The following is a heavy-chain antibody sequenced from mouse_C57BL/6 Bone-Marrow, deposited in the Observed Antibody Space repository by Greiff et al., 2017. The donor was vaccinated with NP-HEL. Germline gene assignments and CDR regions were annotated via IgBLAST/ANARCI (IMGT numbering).Heavy chain of an antibody. Sequence: EVQLQQSGAELVRPGASVKLSCTASGFNIKDDYMHWVKQRPEQGLEWIGWIDPENGDTEYASKFQGKATITADTSSNTAYLQFSSLTSEDTAVYYCTTTATVVAKEPYWYFDVWGTGTTVTVSS. CDR3: TTTATVVAKEPYWYFDV. CDR2: IDPENGDT. V-gene: IGHV14-4*01. J-gene: IGHJ1*03. D-gene: IGHD1-1*01. CDR1: GFNIKDDY.